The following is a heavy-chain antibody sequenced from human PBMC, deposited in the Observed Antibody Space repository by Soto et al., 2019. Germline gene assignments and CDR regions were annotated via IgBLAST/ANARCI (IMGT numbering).Heavy chain of an antibody. CDR3: ARGPGVMTTVDY. Sequence: GGSMRLSCAASGFSLSSYWMHWVRQAPGKGLLWVSRINSDETTTSYVDSGKGRLTICRDNAKHTPCLQTNSLIAEQTAVNYCARGPGVMTTVDYWGQGTLVTVSS. D-gene: IGHD4-4*01. CDR2: INSDETTT. V-gene: IGHV3-74*01. CDR1: GFSLSSYW. J-gene: IGHJ4*02.